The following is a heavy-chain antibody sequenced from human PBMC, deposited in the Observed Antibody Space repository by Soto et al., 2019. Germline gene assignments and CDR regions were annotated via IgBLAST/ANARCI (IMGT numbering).Heavy chain of an antibody. J-gene: IGHJ4*02. CDR3: ARDSLGSYYASYVYFDY. CDR1: GGTFSSYA. V-gene: IGHV1-69*13. D-gene: IGHD1-26*01. Sequence: SVKVSCKASGGTFSSYAISWVRQAPGQGLEWMGGIIPIFGTANYAQKFQGRVTITADESTSTAYMELSSLRSEDTAVYYCARDSLGSYYASYVYFDYWGQGTLVTVSS. CDR2: IIPIFGTA.